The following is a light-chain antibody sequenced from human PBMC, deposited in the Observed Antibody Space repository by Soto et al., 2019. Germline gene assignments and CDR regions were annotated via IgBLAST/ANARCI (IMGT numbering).Light chain of an antibody. Sequence: IQLTQSPSSLSASVGDRVTITCRASQGISSALAWYQQQPGKAPKLLIYDASSLESGVPSRFSGSGSGTDFTLTISSLQPEDFATYYCQQFNSYPLITFGQGTRLEIK. J-gene: IGKJ5*01. CDR1: QGISSA. CDR2: DAS. CDR3: QQFNSYPLIT. V-gene: IGKV1-13*02.